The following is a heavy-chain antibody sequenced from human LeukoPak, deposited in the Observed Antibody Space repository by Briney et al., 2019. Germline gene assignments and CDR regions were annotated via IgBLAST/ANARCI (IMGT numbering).Heavy chain of an antibody. D-gene: IGHD3-22*01. Sequence: QPGGSLRLSCAASGFTFSRYAMHWVRQAPGKGLEWVSAISGSGGSTYYADSVKGRFTISRDNSKNTLCLQMNSLRAEDTAVYYCAKDFRGGYQFDYWGQGTLVTVSS. CDR2: ISGSGGST. V-gene: IGHV3-23*01. J-gene: IGHJ4*02. CDR1: GFTFSRYA. CDR3: AKDFRGGYQFDY.